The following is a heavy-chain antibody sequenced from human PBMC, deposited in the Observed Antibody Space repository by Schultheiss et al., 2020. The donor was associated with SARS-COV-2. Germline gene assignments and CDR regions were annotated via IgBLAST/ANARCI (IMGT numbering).Heavy chain of an antibody. J-gene: IGHJ4*02. Sequence: SVKVSCKASGFTFTSSAVQWVRQARGQRLEWIGWIVVGSGNTNYAQKFQGRVTITADKSTSTAYMELSSLRSEDTAVYYCASGGYYYRSGSYSNFDYWGQGTLVTVSS. CDR3: ASGGYYYRSGSYSNFDY. V-gene: IGHV1-58*01. CDR2: IVVGSGNT. D-gene: IGHD3-10*01. CDR1: GFTFTSSA.